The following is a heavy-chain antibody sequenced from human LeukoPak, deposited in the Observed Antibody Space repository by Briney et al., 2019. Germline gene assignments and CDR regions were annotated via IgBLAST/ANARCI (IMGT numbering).Heavy chain of an antibody. J-gene: IGHJ6*02. D-gene: IGHD3-16*01. CDR3: ASFPSSLYVHYYGMDV. Sequence: SETLSLTCTVSGGSISSGGYFWSWLRQPAGKGLEWIGRIYTSGSTNYNPSLNSRVTISVDTSTNQFSLRLTSVTAADTAVYYCASFPSSLYVHYYGMDVWGQGTTVTVSS. V-gene: IGHV4-61*02. CDR1: GGSISSGGYF. CDR2: IYTSGST.